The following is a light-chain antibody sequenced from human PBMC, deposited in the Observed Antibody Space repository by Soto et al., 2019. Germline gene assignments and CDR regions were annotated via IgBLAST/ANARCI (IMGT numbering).Light chain of an antibody. V-gene: IGKV1-39*01. CDR3: QQSFSSPQT. CDR2: TSS. Sequence: DIKMTQSPSSLSASVGDRVTITCRATQSIRSYLNWYQQKIGQAPKLLIYTSSNLQSWVPSRFSGSGSGTDFTLTINTLQPEDFATYYCQQSFSSPQTFGQGTKVEIK. CDR1: QSIRSY. J-gene: IGKJ1*01.